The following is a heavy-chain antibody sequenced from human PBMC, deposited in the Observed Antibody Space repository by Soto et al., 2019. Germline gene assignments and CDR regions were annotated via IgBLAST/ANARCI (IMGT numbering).Heavy chain of an antibody. J-gene: IGHJ5*02. CDR1: GYSVSSGSYY. Sequence: PLETLSLTCTVSGYSVSSGSYYWSWIRQPPGKGLEWIGHIYYSGNTNYNPSLKSRLTISVDTSKNQFSLKLSSVTAADTAVYYCARDRLRSGFDPWGQGTLVTVSS. CDR3: ARDRLRSGFDP. CDR2: IYYSGNT. V-gene: IGHV4-61*01.